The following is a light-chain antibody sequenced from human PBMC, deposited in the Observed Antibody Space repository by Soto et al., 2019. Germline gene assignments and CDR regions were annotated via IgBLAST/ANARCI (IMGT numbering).Light chain of an antibody. J-gene: IGKJ5*01. V-gene: IGKV1-39*01. CDR2: AAS. Sequence: DIPMTQSPSSLSASVGDIVTITCRASQSISNYLNWYQQKPGKAPKIMICAASSLQSGVPSRFSGSGSGTDCTLTISSLQPEDVATYFCQQTSTMPVTLGQGTRLEIK. CDR3: QQTSTMPVT. CDR1: QSISNY.